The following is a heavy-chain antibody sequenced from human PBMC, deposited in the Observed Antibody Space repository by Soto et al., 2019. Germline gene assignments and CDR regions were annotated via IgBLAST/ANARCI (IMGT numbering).Heavy chain of an antibody. D-gene: IGHD3-3*01. CDR3: VARAGVRFETYYYYYMDV. CDR2: MNPNSGNT. Sequence: ASVKVSCKASGYTFTSYDINWVRQATGQGLEWMGWMNPNSGNTGYAQKFQGRVTMTRNTSISTAYMELSSLRSEDTAVYYCVARAGVRFETYYYYYMDVWGKGTTVTVSS. J-gene: IGHJ6*03. CDR1: GYTFTSYD. V-gene: IGHV1-8*01.